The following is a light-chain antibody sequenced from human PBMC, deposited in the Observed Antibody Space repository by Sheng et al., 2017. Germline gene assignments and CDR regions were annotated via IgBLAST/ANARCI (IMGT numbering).Light chain of an antibody. CDR3: QVSSSPFT. CDR2: AAS. Sequence: DIQMTQSPSSLSASVGDRVTITCRASQSITTYLNWYHQKPGKAPKLLIYAASSLQSGVPSRFSGSGSGTDFTLTISSLQPEDFATYYCQVSSSPFTFGGGTKVEIK. V-gene: IGKV1-39*01. J-gene: IGKJ4*01. CDR1: QSITTY.